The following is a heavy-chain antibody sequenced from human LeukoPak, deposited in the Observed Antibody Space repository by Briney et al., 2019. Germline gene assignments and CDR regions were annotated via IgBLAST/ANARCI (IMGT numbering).Heavy chain of an antibody. V-gene: IGHV3-48*03. CDR3: ARDRGFVAVAAYYYGMDV. CDR2: ISSSGSTI. D-gene: IGHD6-19*01. Sequence: GGSLRLSCAASGFTFSSYEMNWVRQAPGKGLEWVSYISSSGSTIYYADSVKGRFTISRDNAKNSLYLQMNSLRAEDTAVYYCARDRGFVAVAAYYYGMDVWGQGTTVTVSS. CDR1: GFTFSSYE. J-gene: IGHJ6*02.